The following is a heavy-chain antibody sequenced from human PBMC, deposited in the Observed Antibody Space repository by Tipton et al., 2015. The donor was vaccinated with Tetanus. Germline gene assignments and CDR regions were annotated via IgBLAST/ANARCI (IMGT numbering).Heavy chain of an antibody. D-gene: IGHD6-19*01. CDR2: ISGSGGST. J-gene: IGHJ4*02. CDR3: AKDQPSSGWYTTPYVVDY. CDR1: GFTFSSYA. V-gene: IGHV3-23*01. Sequence: GSLRLSCAASGFTFSSYAMSWVRQAPGKGLEWVSAISGSGGSTYYADSVKGRFTISRDNSKNTLYLQMNSLRAEDTAVYYCAKDQPSSGWYTTPYVVDYWGQGTLVTVSS.